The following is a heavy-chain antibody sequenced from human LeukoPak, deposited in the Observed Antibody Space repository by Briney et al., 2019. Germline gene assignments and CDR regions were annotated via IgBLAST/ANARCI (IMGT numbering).Heavy chain of an antibody. CDR1: GGSFSGDY. D-gene: IGHD6-19*01. Sequence: SETLSLTCAVYGGSFSGDYWNWIRQPPGKGLEWVGEINHSGSTNSNPSLKSRVTISVDRSKNQFSLKLSSVTAADTAVYYCARRPRYSSGWYYFDFWGQGTLVTVSS. CDR3: ARRPRYSSGWYYFDF. CDR2: INHSGST. V-gene: IGHV4-34*01. J-gene: IGHJ4*02.